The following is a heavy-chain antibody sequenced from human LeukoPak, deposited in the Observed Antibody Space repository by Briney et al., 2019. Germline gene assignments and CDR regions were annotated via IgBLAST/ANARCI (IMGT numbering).Heavy chain of an antibody. CDR3: AKALFGDRRVGAFDI. V-gene: IGHV3-7*03. D-gene: IGHD3-10*02. CDR1: GFTFSTST. CDR2: INQHGGDI. J-gene: IGHJ3*02. Sequence: GGSLRLSCEASGFTFSTSTMHWVRQAPGKGLEWVANINQHGGDIHYVDSVKGRFTISRDNAKNSLYLQMNSLRAEDTAIYYCAKALFGDRRVGAFDIWGLGTMTVSS.